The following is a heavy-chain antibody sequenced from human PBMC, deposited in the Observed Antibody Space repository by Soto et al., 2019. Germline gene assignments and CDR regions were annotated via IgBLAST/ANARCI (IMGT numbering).Heavy chain of an antibody. V-gene: IGHV3-30*19. CDR3: ARDFGGYNWFDP. J-gene: IGHJ5*02. CDR2: IWYDGSNK. CDR1: GFTFSSYG. Sequence: GGSLRLSCAASGFTFSSYGMHWVRQAPGKGLEWVAVIWYDGSNKYYADSVKGRFTISRDNSKNTLYLQMNSLRAEDTAVYYCARDFGGYNWFDPWGQGTLVTVSS. D-gene: IGHD2-15*01.